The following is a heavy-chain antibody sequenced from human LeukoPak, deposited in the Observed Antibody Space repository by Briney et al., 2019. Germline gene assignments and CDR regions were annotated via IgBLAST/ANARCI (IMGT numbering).Heavy chain of an antibody. CDR1: GFTFSSYW. J-gene: IGHJ6*02. CDR2: INHNGNVN. D-gene: IGHD2-2*02. V-gene: IGHV3-7*01. Sequence: GGSLRLSCAASGFTFSSYWMNWARQAPGKGLEWVASINHNGNVNYYVDTVKGRFTISRDNAKNSLYLQMSNLRAEDTAVYYCARDSYNIVVVPAAIVGFRYYYYGMDVWGQGTTVTVS. CDR3: ARDSYNIVVVPAAIVGFRYYYYGMDV.